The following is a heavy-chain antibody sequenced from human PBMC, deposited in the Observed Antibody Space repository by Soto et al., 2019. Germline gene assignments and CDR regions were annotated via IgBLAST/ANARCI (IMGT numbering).Heavy chain of an antibody. V-gene: IGHV4-31*03. D-gene: IGHD3-22*01. CDR1: GGSISSGTSY. Sequence: QVQLQESGPGLVKPSQTLSLTCNVSGGSISSGTSYWTWIRQHPGEGLEWIGHIYFTGATYSNPSLRSRLTMSVDTSKNQFSLKLTSVTAADTATYYCASLPRRGYSDGIDYWGQGTLVTVSS. J-gene: IGHJ4*02. CDR2: IYFTGAT. CDR3: ASLPRRGYSDGIDY.